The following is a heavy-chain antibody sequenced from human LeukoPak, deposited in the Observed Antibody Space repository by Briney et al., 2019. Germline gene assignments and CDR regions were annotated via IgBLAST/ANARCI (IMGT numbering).Heavy chain of an antibody. CDR3: ARGDFCSKSNCYLRPMDV. Sequence: PSETLSLTCTVSGGSISDYYWNWIRQPPGKGLEWIGYIYYSGSTTYNPSLKSRVTMSVDTDKNQFSLKLRSVTAADTAVYFCARGDFCSKSNCYLRPMDVWGKGTTVTVSS. CDR1: GGSISDYY. D-gene: IGHD3-3*01. V-gene: IGHV4-59*01. CDR2: IYYSGST. J-gene: IGHJ6*03.